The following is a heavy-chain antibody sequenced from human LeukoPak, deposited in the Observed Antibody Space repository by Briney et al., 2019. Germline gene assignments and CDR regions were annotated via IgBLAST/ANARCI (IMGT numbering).Heavy chain of an antibody. V-gene: IGHV3-30*18. CDR2: ISYNGGDK. J-gene: IGHJ4*02. CDR3: AKDVALRAAAYYFDC. Sequence: GRSLRLSCAASGFAFSSYGMHWVRQAPGKGLEWVAVISYNGGDKKYADSVKGRFTISRDNSKNTVYLEMNSLRAEDTAVYYCAKDVALRAAAYYFDCWGQGTLVTVSS. CDR1: GFAFSSYG. D-gene: IGHD2-21*01.